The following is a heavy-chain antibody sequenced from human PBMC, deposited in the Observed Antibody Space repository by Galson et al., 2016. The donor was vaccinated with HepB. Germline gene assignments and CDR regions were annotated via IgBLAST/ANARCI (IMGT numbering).Heavy chain of an antibody. CDR2: IEHDGRYA. Sequence: SLRLSCAASGFTFSGTWMHWVRQAPGKGLEWVAIIEHDGRYAQYVDSVKGRFTISRDNSKNTLYLQFSSLRDEDTAVYYCASDRYYVINSWGQGTLVTVSS. D-gene: IGHD3-10*02. CDR1: GFTFSGTW. V-gene: IGHV3-33*08. CDR3: ASDRYYVINS. J-gene: IGHJ4*02.